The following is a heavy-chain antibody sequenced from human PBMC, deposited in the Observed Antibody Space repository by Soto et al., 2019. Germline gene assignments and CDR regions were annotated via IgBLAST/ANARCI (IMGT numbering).Heavy chain of an antibody. CDR3: ARDLSADPRSFDY. CDR2: ISSSSSYI. CDR1: GFTFSSYS. V-gene: IGHV3-21*01. J-gene: IGHJ4*02. Sequence: PGGSLRLSCAASGFTFSSYSMNWVRQAPGKGLEWVSSISSSSSYIYYADSVKGRFTISRDNAKNSLYLQMNSLRAEDTAVYYCARDLSADPRSFDYWGKGTLVTVSS.